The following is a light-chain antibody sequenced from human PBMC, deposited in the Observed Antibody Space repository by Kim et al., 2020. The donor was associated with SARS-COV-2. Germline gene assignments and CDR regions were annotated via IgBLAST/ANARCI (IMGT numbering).Light chain of an antibody. V-gene: IGLV3-19*01. CDR2: GKN. CDR3: NSRDSNDNVL. CDR1: SLRSYY. J-gene: IGLJ2*01. Sequence: SSELTQDPAVSVALGQTVRITCQGDSLRSYYATWYQQKPGQAPIVVMYGKNNRPSGIPDRFSGSSSGNTASLTITGTQAGDEADYYCNSRDSNDNVLFGGVTQLTVL.